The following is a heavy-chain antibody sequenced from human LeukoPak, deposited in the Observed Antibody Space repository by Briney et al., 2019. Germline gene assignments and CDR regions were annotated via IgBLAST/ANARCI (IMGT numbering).Heavy chain of an antibody. CDR1: GGSISSSSYY. Sequence: PSETLSLTCTVSGGSISSSSYYWGWIRQPPGKGLEWIGSIYHSGSTYYNPSLKSRVTISVDRSKNQFSLKLSSVTAADTAVYYCAARSGYSYGIAFDIWGQGTMVTVSS. CDR3: AARSGYSYGIAFDI. V-gene: IGHV4-39*07. J-gene: IGHJ3*02. CDR2: IYHSGST. D-gene: IGHD5-18*01.